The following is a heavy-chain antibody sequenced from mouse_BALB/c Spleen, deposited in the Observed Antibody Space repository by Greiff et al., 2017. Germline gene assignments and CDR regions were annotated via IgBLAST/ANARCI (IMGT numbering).Heavy chain of an antibody. V-gene: IGHV1-54*01. CDR3: ARRRYYGSNWYFDV. D-gene: IGHD1-1*01. CDR2: INPGSDGT. CDR1: GYAFTNYL. J-gene: IGHJ1*01. Sequence: VQLQQSGAELVRPGTSVKVSCKASGYAFTNYLIEWVKQRPGQGLEWIGVINPGSDGTNYNEKFKGKATLTADKSSSTAYMQLSSLTSDDSAVYFCARRRYYGSNWYFDVWGAGTTVTVSS.